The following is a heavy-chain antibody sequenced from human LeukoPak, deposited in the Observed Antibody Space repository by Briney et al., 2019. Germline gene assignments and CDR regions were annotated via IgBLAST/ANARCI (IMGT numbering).Heavy chain of an antibody. D-gene: IGHD2-15*01. CDR1: GGSISSSSYY. CDR3: AGDTYCSDY. Sequence: SETLSLTCIVSGGSISSSSYYWGWLRQPPGKGLEGVGSIYYSASTYYNPSLKSPVTISIATSKNQFSLKPSSATAADTAVDSCAGDTYCSDYWGQGTLVTVSS. V-gene: IGHV4-39*07. J-gene: IGHJ4*01. CDR2: IYYSAST.